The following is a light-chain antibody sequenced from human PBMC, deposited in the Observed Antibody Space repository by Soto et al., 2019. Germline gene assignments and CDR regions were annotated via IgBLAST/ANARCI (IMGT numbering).Light chain of an antibody. CDR3: AAWDDSLNGPV. V-gene: IGLV1-44*01. J-gene: IGLJ2*01. Sequence: QAVVTQPPSSSGPPGQRVTFSCSGSSSNIGSNNVNCYQQLPGTAPKPLIYSNNQRPSGVPDRFSGSKSGTSASLAISGLQSEDEADYECAAWDDSLNGPVFGGGTKLTVL. CDR2: SNN. CDR1: SSNIGSNN.